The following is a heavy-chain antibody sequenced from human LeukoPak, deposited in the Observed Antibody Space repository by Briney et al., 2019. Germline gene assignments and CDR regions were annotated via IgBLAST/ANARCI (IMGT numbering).Heavy chain of an antibody. CDR2: MNPNSGNT. Sequence: ASVKVSCKASGYTFTGYYMHWVRQAPGQGLEWMGWMNPNSGNTGYAQKFQGRVTMTRNTSISTAYMELSSLRSEDTAVYYCARAIDYGDLADWGQGTLVTVSS. D-gene: IGHD4-17*01. CDR3: ARAIDYGDLAD. V-gene: IGHV1-8*02. CDR1: GYTFTGYY. J-gene: IGHJ4*02.